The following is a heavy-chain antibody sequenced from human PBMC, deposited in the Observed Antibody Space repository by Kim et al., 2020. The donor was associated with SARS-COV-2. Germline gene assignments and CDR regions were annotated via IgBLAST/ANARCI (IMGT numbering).Heavy chain of an antibody. V-gene: IGHV3-21*01. CDR1: GFTFSSYS. Sequence: GGSLRLSCAASGFTFSSYSMNWVRQAPGKGLEWVSSISSSSSYIYYADSVKGRFTISRDNAKNSLYLQMNSLRAEDTAVYYCARDLAPPGRHRLPGACGMDVWGQGTTVTVSS. J-gene: IGHJ6*02. CDR2: ISSSSSYI. D-gene: IGHD4-17*01. CDR3: ARDLAPPGRHRLPGACGMDV.